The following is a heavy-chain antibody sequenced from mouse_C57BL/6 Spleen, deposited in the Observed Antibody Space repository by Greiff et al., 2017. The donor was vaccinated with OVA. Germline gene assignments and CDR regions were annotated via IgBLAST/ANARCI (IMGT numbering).Heavy chain of an antibody. Sequence: QVQLKESGAELVRPGTSVKVSCKASGYAFTNYLIEWVKQRPGQGLEWIGVINPGSGGTNYNEKFKGKATLTADKSSSTAYMQLSSLTSEDSAVYFCARSDYGSSYPFDYWGQGTTLTVSS. CDR1: GYAFTNYL. J-gene: IGHJ2*01. CDR2: INPGSGGT. V-gene: IGHV1-54*01. D-gene: IGHD1-1*01. CDR3: ARSDYGSSYPFDY.